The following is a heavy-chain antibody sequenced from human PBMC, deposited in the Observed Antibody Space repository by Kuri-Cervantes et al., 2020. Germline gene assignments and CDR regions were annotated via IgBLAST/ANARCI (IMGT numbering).Heavy chain of an antibody. CDR2: IKQDGSEK. CDR3: AREMGQWLVHYYYYGMDV. Sequence: GESLKISCAASGFTFSSYEMNWVRQAPGKGLEWVANIKQDGSEKYYVGSVKGRFTISRDNAKNSLYLQMNSLRAEDTAVYYCAREMGQWLVHYYYYGMDVWGQGTTVTVSS. CDR1: GFTFSSYE. D-gene: IGHD6-19*01. J-gene: IGHJ6*02. V-gene: IGHV3-7*01.